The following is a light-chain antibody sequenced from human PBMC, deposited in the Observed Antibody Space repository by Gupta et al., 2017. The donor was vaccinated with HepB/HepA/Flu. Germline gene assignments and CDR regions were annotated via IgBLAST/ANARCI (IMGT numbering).Light chain of an antibody. V-gene: IGKV1-33*01. CDR2: GAS. J-gene: IGKJ2*01. CDR3: QQYDHLPYT. Sequence: EIQMTQSPSSLSSSVGNRVTITCQATHDIKTFLNWFQQKSGKAPRLLIYGASNLESGVPPRFSGSGSGTQFSLTITNLQPVDVASYVCQQYDHLPYTFGQGT. CDR1: HDIKTF.